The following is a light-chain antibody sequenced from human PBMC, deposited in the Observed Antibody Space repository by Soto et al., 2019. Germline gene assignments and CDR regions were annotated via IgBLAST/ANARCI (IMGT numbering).Light chain of an antibody. J-gene: IGLJ2*01. CDR2: EGS. CDR1: SSDVGSYNL. Sequence: QSALTQPASVSGSPGQSITISCTGTSSDVGSYNLVSWYQQHPGKAPKLMIYEGSKRPSGVSNRFSGSKSGNTASLTISGLQAEDEAAYYCCSYAGSSTDVVFGAGTKLTVL. CDR3: CSYAGSSTDVV. V-gene: IGLV2-23*01.